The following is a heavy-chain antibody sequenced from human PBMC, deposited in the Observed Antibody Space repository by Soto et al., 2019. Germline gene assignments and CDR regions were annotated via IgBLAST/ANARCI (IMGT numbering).Heavy chain of an antibody. Sequence: QVQLMQSGAEVKKPGASVKVSCKASGDTFTEYYIHCVRHAPGQGLEWMGTVNPSGGHTTYAQHFLGRVTMTRDTSTSTLYMELTSLTSEDTAVYYCARGGHVVVVTAALDYWGQGTLVTVSS. CDR3: ARGGHVVVVTAALDY. J-gene: IGHJ4*02. CDR1: GDTFTEYY. V-gene: IGHV1-46*01. D-gene: IGHD2-21*02. CDR2: VNPSGGHT.